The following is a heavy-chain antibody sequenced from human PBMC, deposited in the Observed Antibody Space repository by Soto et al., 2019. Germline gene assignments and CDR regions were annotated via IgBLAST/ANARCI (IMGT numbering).Heavy chain of an antibody. V-gene: IGHV1-2*04. J-gene: IGHJ3*02. CDR1: GYTFTGYY. D-gene: IGHD3-22*01. CDR2: INPNSGGT. CDR3: ARELLADSSGSYPDNAFDI. Sequence: ASVKVSCKASGYTFTGYYMHWVRQAPGQGLEWMGWINPNSGGTNYAQKFQGWVTMTRDTSISTAYMELSRLRSDDTAVYYCARELLADSSGSYPDNAFDIWGQGTMVTVSS.